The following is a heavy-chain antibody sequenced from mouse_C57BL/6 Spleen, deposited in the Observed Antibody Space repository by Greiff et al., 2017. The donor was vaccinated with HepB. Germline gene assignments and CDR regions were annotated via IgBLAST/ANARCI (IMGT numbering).Heavy chain of an antibody. D-gene: IGHD1-1*01. Sequence: EVMLVESGTVLARPGASVKMSCKTSGYTFTSYWMHWVKQRPGQGLEWIGAIYPGNSDTSYNQKFKGKAKLTAVTSASTAYMELSSLTNEDSAVYYCTRGDYYGSSTDAMDYWGQGTSVTVSS. J-gene: IGHJ4*01. CDR3: TRGDYYGSSTDAMDY. CDR1: GYTFTSYW. V-gene: IGHV1-5*01. CDR2: IYPGNSDT.